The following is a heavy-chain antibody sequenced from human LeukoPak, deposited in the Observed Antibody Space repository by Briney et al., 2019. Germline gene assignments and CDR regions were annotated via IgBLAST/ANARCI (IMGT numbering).Heavy chain of an antibody. CDR2: IWYDGSNK. J-gene: IGHJ3*02. CDR1: GFTFSSYG. Sequence: GGSLRLSCAASGFTFSSYGMHWVRQAPGKGLEWVAVIWYDGSNKYYADSVKGRFTISRDNSKNTLYLQMNSLRAEDTAVYYCARGGLGSSYPAFDIWGQGTMVTVSS. V-gene: IGHV3-33*01. CDR3: ARGGLGSSYPAFDI. D-gene: IGHD3-16*01.